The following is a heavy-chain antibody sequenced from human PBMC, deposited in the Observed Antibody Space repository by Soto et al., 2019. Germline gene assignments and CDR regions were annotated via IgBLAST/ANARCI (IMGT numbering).Heavy chain of an antibody. CDR3: ARASELGFRDWFDP. J-gene: IGHJ5*02. D-gene: IGHD1-7*01. Sequence: SESLSLTCSVSGGSINSGGYHWTWIRQHPEKGLEWIGYIYYRGNTYYNPSLRSRLTISVDTSKNQFSLNLTTVTAADTAVYYCARASELGFRDWFDPWGQGTLVTV. V-gene: IGHV4-31*03. CDR2: IYYRGNT. CDR1: GGSINSGGYH.